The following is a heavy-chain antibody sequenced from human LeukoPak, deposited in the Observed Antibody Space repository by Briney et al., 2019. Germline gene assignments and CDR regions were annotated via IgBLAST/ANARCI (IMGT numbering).Heavy chain of an antibody. CDR1: GYTFTSYG. CDR2: ISTYNGNT. CDR3: ARDTYNSGWCSDY. J-gene: IGHJ4*02. D-gene: IGHD6-19*01. Sequence: ASVKVSCQTSGYTFTSYGISWVRQAPGHGLEWMGWISTYNGNTNYAQNLQGRIIMTTDTSTSTAYMELRSLRSDDTAVYYCARDTYNSGWCSDYWGQGTLVTLSS. V-gene: IGHV1-18*01.